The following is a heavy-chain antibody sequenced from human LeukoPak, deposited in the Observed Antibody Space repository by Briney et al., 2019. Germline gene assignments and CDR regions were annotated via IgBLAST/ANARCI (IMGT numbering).Heavy chain of an antibody. CDR2: ISYDGSNK. V-gene: IGHV3-30*18. CDR1: GFTFSSYG. Sequence: GGSLRLSCASSGFTFSSYGMHCVRQAPGKGLEWVAVISYDGSNKYYADSVKGRFTISRDNSKNTLYLQMNSLRAEDTAVYYCAKDLVGSHGYSYGYGYWGQGTLVTVSS. D-gene: IGHD5-18*01. CDR3: AKDLVGSHGYSYGYGY. J-gene: IGHJ4*02.